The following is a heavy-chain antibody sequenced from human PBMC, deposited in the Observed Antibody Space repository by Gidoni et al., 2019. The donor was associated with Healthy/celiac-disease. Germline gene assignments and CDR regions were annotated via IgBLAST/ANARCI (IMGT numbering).Heavy chain of an antibody. D-gene: IGHD1-26*01. CDR1: GFPFSSYS. V-gene: IGHV3-21*01. Sequence: EVQLVESGGGLVKPGGSLRLSCSASGFPFSSYSMNWVRQAPGKGLEWVSSISSSSSYIYYADSVKGRFTISRDNAKNSLYLQMNSLRAEDTAVYYCARCIVGAPLFDYWGQGTLVTVSS. J-gene: IGHJ4*02. CDR2: ISSSSSYI. CDR3: ARCIVGAPLFDY.